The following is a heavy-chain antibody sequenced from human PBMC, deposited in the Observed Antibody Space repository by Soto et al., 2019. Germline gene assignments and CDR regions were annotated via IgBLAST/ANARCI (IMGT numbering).Heavy chain of an antibody. CDR1: GVTFSSYG. Sequence: GGSLRLAGSASGVTFSSYGMHWVRQAPGKGLEWVAVISYDGSNKYYADSVKGRFTISRDNSKNTLYLQMNSLRAEDTAVYYCAKDRGAARYYYGMDVWGQGTTVTVPS. CDR2: ISYDGSNK. J-gene: IGHJ6*02. CDR3: AKDRGAARYYYGMDV. V-gene: IGHV3-30*18. D-gene: IGHD6-6*01.